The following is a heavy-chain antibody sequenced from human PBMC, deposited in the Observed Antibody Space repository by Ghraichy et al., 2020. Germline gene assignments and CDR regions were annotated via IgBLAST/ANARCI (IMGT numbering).Heavy chain of an antibody. CDR3: ARGELGITIFGATRSPNRYGMDV. CDR1: GFTVSSNY. Sequence: GGSLRLSCAASGFTVSSNYMSWVRQAPGKGLEWVSVIYSGGSTYYADSVKGRFTISRDNSKNTLYLQMNSLRAEDTAVYYCARGELGITIFGATRSPNRYGMDVWGQGTTVTVSS. V-gene: IGHV3-53*01. J-gene: IGHJ6*02. D-gene: IGHD3-3*01. CDR2: IYSGGST.